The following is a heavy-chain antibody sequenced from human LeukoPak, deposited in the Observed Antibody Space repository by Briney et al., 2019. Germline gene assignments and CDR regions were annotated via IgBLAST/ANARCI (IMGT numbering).Heavy chain of an antibody. D-gene: IGHD6-13*01. CDR3: ARDLSSSWPSDY. Sequence: ASVKVSCKASGYTFTSYYMHWVRQAPGQGREWMGIINPSGGSTSYAQKFQGRVTMTRDMSTSTVYMELSSLRSEDTAVYYCARDLSSSWPSDYWGQGTLVTVSS. CDR1: GYTFTSYY. V-gene: IGHV1-46*01. J-gene: IGHJ4*02. CDR2: INPSGGST.